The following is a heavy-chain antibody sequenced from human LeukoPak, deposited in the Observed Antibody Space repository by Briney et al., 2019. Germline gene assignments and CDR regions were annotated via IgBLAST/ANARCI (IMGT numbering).Heavy chain of an antibody. CDR2: ISGSGGST. CDR1: GFTFSSYA. V-gene: IGHV3-23*01. Sequence: GGSLRLSCAASGFTFSSYAMSWVRQAPGKGLEWVSAISGSGGSTYYADSVKGRFTISRDNSKNTLYLQMNSLRAEDTAVYYCAKDATPIPIVGAYYFDYWGQGTLVTVSS. CDR3: AKDATPIPIVGAYYFDY. D-gene: IGHD1-26*01. J-gene: IGHJ4*02.